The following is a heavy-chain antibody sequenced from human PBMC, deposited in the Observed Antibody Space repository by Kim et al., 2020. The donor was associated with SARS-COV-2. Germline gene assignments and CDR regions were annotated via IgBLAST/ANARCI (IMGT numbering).Heavy chain of an antibody. D-gene: IGHD5-18*01. Sequence: SETLSLTCTVSGYSISSGYYWGWIRQPPGKGLECIGSIYHSGSTYYNPPLKSRVTISVDTSKNPFSLKLSSVTAADTAVYYCARARAVTAMALKDYWGQGTLVTVSS. J-gene: IGHJ4*02. CDR1: GYSISSGYY. V-gene: IGHV4-38-2*02. CDR3: ARARAVTAMALKDY. CDR2: IYHSGST.